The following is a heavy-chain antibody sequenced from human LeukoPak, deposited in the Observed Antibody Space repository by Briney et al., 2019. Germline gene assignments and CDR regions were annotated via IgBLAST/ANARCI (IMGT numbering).Heavy chain of an antibody. V-gene: IGHV4-4*07. CDR2: IYTSGST. J-gene: IGHJ3*02. CDR3: ARVEWYSDIFTGYFPGAFDI. Sequence: SETLSLTCTVSGGSISSYYWSWIRQPAGKGLEWIGRIYTSGSTNYNPSLKSRVTMSVDTSKNQFSLKLSSVTAADTAVYYCARVEWYSDIFTGYFPGAFDIWGQGTMVTVSS. D-gene: IGHD3-9*01. CDR1: GGSISSYY.